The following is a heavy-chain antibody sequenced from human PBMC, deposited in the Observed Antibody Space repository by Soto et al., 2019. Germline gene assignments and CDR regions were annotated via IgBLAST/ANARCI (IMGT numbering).Heavy chain of an antibody. D-gene: IGHD3-10*01. CDR2: IYYSGST. CDR3: ARRGYGPGFPYYYGMDV. V-gene: IGHV4-59*01. J-gene: IGHJ6*02. CDR1: GGSMSSYY. Sequence: SETLSLTCTVSGGSMSSYYWSWLRQPPGKGLEWIGYIYYSGSTNYNPSLKSRVTMSVDTPKNQFSLKLSSVTAADTAVYYCARRGYGPGFPYYYGMDVWGQGTTVTV.